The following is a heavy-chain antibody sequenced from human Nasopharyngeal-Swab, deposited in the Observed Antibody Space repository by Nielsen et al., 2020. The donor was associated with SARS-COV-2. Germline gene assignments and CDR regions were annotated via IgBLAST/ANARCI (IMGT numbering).Heavy chain of an antibody. CDR2: INHDGSST. V-gene: IGHV3-74*01. D-gene: IGHD6-13*01. Sequence: GGSLRLPCAASGFTFSNYWMHWVRRAPGKGLVWVSHINHDGSSTSYADSVKGRFTISRDNAKNTLYLQMNSLRVEDTAVYYCAREGIAAADFDYWGQGTLVTVSS. J-gene: IGHJ4*02. CDR1: GFTFSNYW. CDR3: AREGIAAADFDY.